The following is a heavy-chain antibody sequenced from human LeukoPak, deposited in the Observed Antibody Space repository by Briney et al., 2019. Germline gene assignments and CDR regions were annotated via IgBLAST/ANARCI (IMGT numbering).Heavy chain of an antibody. CDR1: GFSISSYY. V-gene: IGHV4-59*01. CDR3: ARVQRGYSYGPFDY. D-gene: IGHD5-18*01. Sequence: SETLSLTCTVSGFSISSYYWSWIRQPPGKGLEWIGYIYFSGSTNYNPSLKRRVTMSVDTSKNQFSLKLSSVTAADTAIYYCARVQRGYSYGPFDYWGQGTLVTVSS. J-gene: IGHJ4*02. CDR2: IYFSGST.